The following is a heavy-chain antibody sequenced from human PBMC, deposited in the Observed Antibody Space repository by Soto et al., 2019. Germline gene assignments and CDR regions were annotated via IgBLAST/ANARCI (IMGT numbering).Heavy chain of an antibody. V-gene: IGHV2-26*01. CDR2: IFSNDEK. D-gene: IGHD2-2*01. CDR1: GFSLSNARMG. CDR3: ARTAQYCSSTSCHPSYYYYMDV. J-gene: IGHJ6*03. Sequence: SGPTLVNPTETLTLTCTFSGFSLSNARMGVSWIRQPPGKALEWLAHIFSNDEKSYSTSLKSRLTISKDTSKSQVVLTMTNMDPVDTATYYCARTAQYCSSTSCHPSYYYYMDVWGKGTTVTVSS.